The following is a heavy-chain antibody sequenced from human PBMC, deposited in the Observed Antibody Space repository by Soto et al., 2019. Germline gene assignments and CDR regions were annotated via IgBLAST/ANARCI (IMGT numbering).Heavy chain of an antibody. D-gene: IGHD3-16*02. V-gene: IGHV4-39*01. CDR3: PRRAQTPIAQRDY. J-gene: IGHJ4*02. CDR1: GGAISSSRYS. Sequence: SETLSLTCTVSGGAISSSRYSWGWIRQPPGRGLEWIGSIYYSGGTYYHPSLKSRVTISVATSETPFSLKLSSGTPSDTPAYSCPRRAQTPIAQRDYWGQATLGTGPS. CDR2: IYYSGGT.